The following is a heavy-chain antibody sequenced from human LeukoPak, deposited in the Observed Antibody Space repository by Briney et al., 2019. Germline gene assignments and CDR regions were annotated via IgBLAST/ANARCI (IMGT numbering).Heavy chain of an antibody. CDR3: ARTGGDGSGSYPFDY. V-gene: IGHV1-18*01. CDR1: GYTFTSYG. Sequence: ASVKVSCKASGYTFTSYGISWVRQAPGQGLEWMGWISAYNGNTNYAQKLQGRVTMTRDTSTSTVYMELSSLRSEDTAVYYCARTGGDGSGSYPFDYWGQGTLVTVSS. D-gene: IGHD3-10*01. CDR2: ISAYNGNT. J-gene: IGHJ4*02.